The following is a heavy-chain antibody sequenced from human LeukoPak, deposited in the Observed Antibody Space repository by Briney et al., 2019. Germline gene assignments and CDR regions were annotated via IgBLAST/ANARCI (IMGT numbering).Heavy chain of an antibody. CDR3: ARVTMIVGDAFDI. CDR1: GYTFTGYY. D-gene: IGHD3-22*01. J-gene: IGHJ3*02. Sequence: GASVKVSCKASGYTFTGYYMHWVRQAPGQGLEWMGWINPNSGGTNYAQKFQGRVTMTRDTSISTAYMELSRLRFDDTAVYYCARVTMIVGDAFDIWGQGTMVTVSS. V-gene: IGHV1-2*02. CDR2: INPNSGGT.